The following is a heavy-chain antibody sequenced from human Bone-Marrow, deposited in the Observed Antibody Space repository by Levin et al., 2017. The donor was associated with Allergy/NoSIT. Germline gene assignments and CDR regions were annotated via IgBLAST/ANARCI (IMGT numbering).Heavy chain of an antibody. CDR2: IKQDGSDE. Sequence: PGGSLRLSCVATGFTFSNYWMTWVRQAPGKGLEWVANIKQDGSDENYVDSVKGRFTISRDNAKNSLYLQMNSLRAEDTAVYYCATRGWEYNWQYGFLWGQGTLVTVSS. J-gene: IGHJ4*02. D-gene: IGHD1-20*01. CDR1: GFTFSNYW. V-gene: IGHV3-7*01. CDR3: ATRGWEYNWQYGFL.